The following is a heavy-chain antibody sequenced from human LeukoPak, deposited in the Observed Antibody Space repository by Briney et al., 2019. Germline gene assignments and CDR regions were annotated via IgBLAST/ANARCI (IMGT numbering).Heavy chain of an antibody. CDR3: ASKNYYYYYMDV. Sequence: GSLRLSCAASGFIFSSDNMNWVRQAPGKGLEWIGYIYYSGSTNYNPSLKSRVTISVDTSKNQFSLKLSSVTAADTAVYYCASKNYYYYYMDVWGKGTTVTVSS. J-gene: IGHJ6*03. V-gene: IGHV4-59*01. CDR1: GFIFSSDN. CDR2: IYYSGST.